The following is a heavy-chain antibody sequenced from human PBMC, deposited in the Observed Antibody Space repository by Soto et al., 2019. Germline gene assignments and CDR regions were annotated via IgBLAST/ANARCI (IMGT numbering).Heavy chain of an antibody. CDR1: GFTFNAYS. J-gene: IGHJ4*02. CDR3: ARPDGATYNFRY. Sequence: DVQLLESGGSLVQPGGSLRLSCAASGFTFNAYSLSWVRQAPGKGLEWVSAISTTGGSTYYTDSVKGRFAISRDNSQNTLYRHMNSLRADDTAVYYCARPDGATYNFRYWGQGTLVTVSS. V-gene: IGHV3-23*01. CDR2: ISTTGGST. D-gene: IGHD1-1*01.